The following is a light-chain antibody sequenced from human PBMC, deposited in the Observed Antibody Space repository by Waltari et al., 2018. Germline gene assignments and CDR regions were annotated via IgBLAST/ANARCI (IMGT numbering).Light chain of an antibody. CDR3: QQYNEWPPLT. Sequence: EIVMTQSPATLSVSPGERAPLSCRASQSISRHLAWYQQKPGQAPRLLIYGASTRATDVPARFSGSGSGTEFTLTIRSLQSEDFAVYYCQQYNEWPPLTFGGGTKVEIK. CDR1: QSISRH. J-gene: IGKJ4*01. V-gene: IGKV3-15*01. CDR2: GAS.